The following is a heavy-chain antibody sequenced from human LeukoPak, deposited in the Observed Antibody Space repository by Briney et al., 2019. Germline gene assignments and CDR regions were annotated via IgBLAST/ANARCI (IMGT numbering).Heavy chain of an antibody. D-gene: IGHD2-15*01. Sequence: GGSQRLSCAASGFTFSSYAMSWVRQAPGKGLEWVSAISGSGGSTYYADSVKGRFTISRDNSKNTLYLQMNSLRAEDTAVYYCARDLQDIVVVVAANGFDYWGQGTLVTVSS. CDR1: GFTFSSYA. J-gene: IGHJ4*02. V-gene: IGHV3-23*01. CDR3: ARDLQDIVVVVAANGFDY. CDR2: ISGSGGST.